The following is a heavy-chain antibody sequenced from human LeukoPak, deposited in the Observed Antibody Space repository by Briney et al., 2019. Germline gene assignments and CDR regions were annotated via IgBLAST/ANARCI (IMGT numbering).Heavy chain of an antibody. J-gene: IGHJ4*02. D-gene: IGHD3-22*01. CDR3: ARQVWGYYDSSGYQPLFDY. V-gene: IGHV4-39*01. Sequence: PSETLSLTCAVYGGSFSPYYWSWIRQPPGKGLEWIGSIYYSGSTYYNPSLKSRVTVSVDTSKNQFSLKLSSVTAADTAVYYCARQVWGYYDSSGYQPLFDYWGQGTLVTVSS. CDR1: GGSFSPYY. CDR2: IYYSGST.